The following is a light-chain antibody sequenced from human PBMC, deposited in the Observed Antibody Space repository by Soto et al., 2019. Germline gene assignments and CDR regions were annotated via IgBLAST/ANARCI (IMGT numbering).Light chain of an antibody. Sequence: DIVMTQSPDSLAVSLGERATINCKSSQSVLYSSNNKNYLAWYQQKPGQPPKLLIYWASTRESGVPDRFSGSGSETDFPLTISSLQAEDVAVYFCQQYSTTPLTFGGGTKVDIK. CDR2: WAS. CDR3: QQYSTTPLT. J-gene: IGKJ4*01. V-gene: IGKV4-1*01. CDR1: QSVLYSSNNKNY.